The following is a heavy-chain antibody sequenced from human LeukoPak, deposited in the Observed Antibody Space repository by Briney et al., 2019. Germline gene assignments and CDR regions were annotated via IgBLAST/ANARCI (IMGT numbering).Heavy chain of an antibody. CDR1: GFTFSTYG. CDR3: AKDPADIVLMVYAIRGLQFDY. CDR2: ISYDGSTK. D-gene: IGHD2-8*01. J-gene: IGHJ4*02. Sequence: GGSLRLSCTASGFTFSTYGMHWVRQAPGKGLEWVTLISYDGSTKYYSDSVKGRFTLSRDNSKNTLYLQMNSLRAEDTAVYYCAKDPADIVLMVYAIRGLQFDYWGQGTLVTVSS. V-gene: IGHV3-30*18.